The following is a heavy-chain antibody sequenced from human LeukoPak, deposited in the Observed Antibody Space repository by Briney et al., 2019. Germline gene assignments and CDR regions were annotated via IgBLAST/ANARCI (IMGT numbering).Heavy chain of an antibody. CDR2: TYYRSRWYS. J-gene: IGHJ4*02. CDR3: AFGGETWSLDY. CDR1: GDSVSRIHYA. Sequence: SQTLSLTYTISGDSVSRIHYAGNWFRQSPSRGLEWLGRTYYRSRWYSDYAVSVRGRITVNADPSMNQFSLHLYSLTPEDTAVYYCAFGGETWSLDYWGQGILVTVSS. D-gene: IGHD4-23*01. V-gene: IGHV6-1*01.